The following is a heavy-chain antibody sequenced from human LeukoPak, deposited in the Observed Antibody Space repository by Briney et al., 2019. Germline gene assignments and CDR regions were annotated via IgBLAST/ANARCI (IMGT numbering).Heavy chain of an antibody. V-gene: IGHV3-7*05. D-gene: IGHD6-19*01. Sequence: GGSLRLSCTASGFTFSSYWMNWVRQAPGKGLEWVANIKQDGSEKYYVDSVKGRFTISRDNAKNSLYLQMNSLRAKDTAVYYCARDAYSSGWYGDLDSWGQGTLVTVSS. CDR3: ARDAYSSGWYGDLDS. CDR1: GFTFSSYW. J-gene: IGHJ4*02. CDR2: IKQDGSEK.